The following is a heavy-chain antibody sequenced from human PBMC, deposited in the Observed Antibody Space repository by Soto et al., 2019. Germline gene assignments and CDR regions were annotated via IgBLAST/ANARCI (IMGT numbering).Heavy chain of an antibody. CDR3: ARESGRSSSWPYYYGMYV. CDR1: GGSISSGGYY. Sequence: PSETLSVPWTVSGGSISSGGYYWSWIRQHPGKGLEWIGYIYYSGSTYYNPSLKSRVTISVDTSKNQFSLKLSSVTAADTAVYYCARESGRSSSWPYYYGMYVWGQGTTVTVSS. D-gene: IGHD6-13*01. J-gene: IGHJ6*02. CDR2: IYYSGST. V-gene: IGHV4-31*02.